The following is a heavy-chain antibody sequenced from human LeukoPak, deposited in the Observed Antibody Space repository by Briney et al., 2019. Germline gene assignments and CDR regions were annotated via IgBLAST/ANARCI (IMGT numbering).Heavy chain of an antibody. V-gene: IGHV3-21*01. CDR2: ISSSSSYI. CDR3: ARMAAAGTRAFDI. D-gene: IGHD6-13*01. J-gene: IGHJ3*02. Sequence: PGGSLRLSCAASGFTFSSYSMNWVRQAPGKGLEWVSSISSSSSYIYYADSVKGRFTISRDNAENSLYLQMNSLRAEDTAVYYCARMAAAGTRAFDIWGQGTMVTVSS. CDR1: GFTFSSYS.